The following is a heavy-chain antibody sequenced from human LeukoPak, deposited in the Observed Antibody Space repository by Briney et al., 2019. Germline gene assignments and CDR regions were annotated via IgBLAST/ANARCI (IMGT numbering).Heavy chain of an antibody. J-gene: IGHJ4*02. Sequence: ASVKVSCKASGYTFTAYYIHWIRQAPGQGLEWMGWINPTSRGTNYAPQFLYRVTMTRDTSITTVYMELNRLTSDDTAVYYCARGGDEPPLLEFWGQGTLVTVSS. CDR1: GYTFTAYY. CDR2: INPTSRGT. V-gene: IGHV1-2*02. CDR3: ARGGDEPPLLEF. D-gene: IGHD1-1*01.